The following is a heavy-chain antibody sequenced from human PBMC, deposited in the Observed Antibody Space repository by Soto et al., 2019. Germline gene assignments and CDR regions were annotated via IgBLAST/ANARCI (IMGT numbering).Heavy chain of an antibody. CDR2: INAGNGNT. CDR3: ARNGDCTRPGCIVGWFDP. V-gene: IGHV1-3*01. Sequence: GASVKVSCKASGYTFTSYAMHWVRQAPGQRLEWMGWINAGNGNTKYSQKFQGRVTITRDTSASTAYLDLNFVTAADTAFFFCARNGDCTRPGCIVGWFDPWGPGTLVTVSS. D-gene: IGHD2-8*01. CDR1: GYTFTSYA. J-gene: IGHJ5*02.